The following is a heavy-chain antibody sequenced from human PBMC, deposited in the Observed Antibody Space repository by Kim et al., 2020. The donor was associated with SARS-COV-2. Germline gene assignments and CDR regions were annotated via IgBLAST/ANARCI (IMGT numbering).Heavy chain of an antibody. V-gene: IGHV1-18*01. CDR3: ARDFSRQQQLPPFDY. Sequence: AQKLQGRVTMTTDTSTSTAYMELRSLRSDDTAVYYCARDFSRQQQLPPFDYWGQGTLVTVSS. J-gene: IGHJ4*02. D-gene: IGHD6-13*01.